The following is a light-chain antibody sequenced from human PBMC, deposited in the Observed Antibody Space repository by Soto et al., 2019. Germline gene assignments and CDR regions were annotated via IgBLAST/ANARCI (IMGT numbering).Light chain of an antibody. J-gene: IGKJ2*01. Sequence: EIVLTQSPATLSLSPGTGATLSCRASQIVTSSLAWYQQRPGQAPRLLIYDTFTRATRIPARFSAKGAGTDFTLTISSLEPEDSAGYFCQLRSDWPPTYTFGQGTKLE. V-gene: IGKV3-11*01. CDR2: DTF. CDR1: QIVTSS. CDR3: QLRSDWPPTYT.